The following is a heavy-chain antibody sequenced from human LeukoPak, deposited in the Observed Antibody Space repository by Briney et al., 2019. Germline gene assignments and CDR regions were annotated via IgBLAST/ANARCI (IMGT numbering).Heavy chain of an antibody. CDR3: ARGPVVPAAISGFDY. Sequence: SVKVSCKASGGTFSSYAISWVRQAPGQGLEWMGGIIPIFGTANYAQKFQGRVTITADESTSTAYMELSSLRSEDTAVYYCARGPVVPAAISGFDYWGQGTLVTVSP. CDR2: IIPIFGTA. J-gene: IGHJ4*02. V-gene: IGHV1-69*01. CDR1: GGTFSSYA. D-gene: IGHD2-2*01.